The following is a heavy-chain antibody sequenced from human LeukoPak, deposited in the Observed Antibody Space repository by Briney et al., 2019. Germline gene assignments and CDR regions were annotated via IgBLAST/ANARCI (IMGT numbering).Heavy chain of an antibody. V-gene: IGHV1-18*01. CDR1: GYTFTSYG. CDR3: AREMKWLATGYYYYGMDV. CDR2: ISAYNGNT. J-gene: IGHJ6*02. D-gene: IGHD6-19*01. Sequence: ASVKVSCKASGYTFTSYGISWVRQAPGQGLEWMGWISAYNGNTNYARKLQGRVTMTTDTSTSTAYMELRSLRSDDTAVYYCAREMKWLATGYYYYGMDVWGQGTTVTVSS.